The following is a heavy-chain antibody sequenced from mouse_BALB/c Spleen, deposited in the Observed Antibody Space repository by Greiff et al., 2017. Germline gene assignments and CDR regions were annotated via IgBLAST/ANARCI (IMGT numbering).Heavy chain of an antibody. Sequence: DVKLVESGGGLVKPGGSLKLSCAASGFTFSSYAMSWVRQTPEKRLEWVASISSGGSTYYPDSVKGRFTISRDNARNILYLQMSSLRSEDTAMYYCARGSDGYPAWFAYWGQGTLVTVSA. CDR1: GFTFSSYA. J-gene: IGHJ3*01. CDR3: ARGSDGYPAWFAY. V-gene: IGHV5-6-5*01. CDR2: ISSGGST. D-gene: IGHD2-3*01.